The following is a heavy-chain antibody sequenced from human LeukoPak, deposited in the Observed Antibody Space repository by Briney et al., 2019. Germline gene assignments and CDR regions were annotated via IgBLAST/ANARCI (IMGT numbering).Heavy chain of an antibody. Sequence: ASVEVSCKASGYTFSGHYLHWVRQAPGQGLEWMGRINPNTGVTQYTENFQGRVTMTGDTSISTAYMELNGLRSDDTAIYYCARTWIQLFTPGFDLWGQGTLVTVSS. V-gene: IGHV1-2*06. D-gene: IGHD5-18*01. CDR3: ARTWIQLFTPGFDL. J-gene: IGHJ4*02. CDR1: GYTFSGHY. CDR2: INPNTGVT.